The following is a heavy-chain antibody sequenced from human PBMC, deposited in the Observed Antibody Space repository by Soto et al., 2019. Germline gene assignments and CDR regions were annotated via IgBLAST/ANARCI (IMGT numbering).Heavy chain of an antibody. CDR1: GFGFSGYW. D-gene: IGHD3-22*01. V-gene: IGHV3-74*01. CDR3: TRVWNSGYYSYSAFDV. J-gene: IGHJ3*01. Sequence: DVQLVESGGGSVQPGGSLRLSCVASGFGFSGYWMHWVRQVPGRGLVWVSRISGDGTDTSYADSVGGRFTISRDNAKNKVYLQMNSLRVEDTAVYYCTRVWNSGYYSYSAFDVWGQGTMVSVSP. CDR2: ISGDGTDT.